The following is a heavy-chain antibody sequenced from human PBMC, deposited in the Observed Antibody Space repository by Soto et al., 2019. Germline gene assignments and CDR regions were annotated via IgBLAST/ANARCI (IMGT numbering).Heavy chain of an antibody. CDR2: FDPEDGET. J-gene: IGHJ5*02. V-gene: IGHV1-24*01. CDR3: ATAEVDCSSTSCYQFEP. D-gene: IGHD2-2*01. Sequence: ASVKVSCKVSGYTLTELSMHWVRQAPGKGLEWMGGFDPEDGETIYAQKFQGRVTMTEDTSTDTAYMELSSLRSEDTAVYYCATAEVDCSSTSCYQFEPWGQGTLVTISS. CDR1: GYTLTELS.